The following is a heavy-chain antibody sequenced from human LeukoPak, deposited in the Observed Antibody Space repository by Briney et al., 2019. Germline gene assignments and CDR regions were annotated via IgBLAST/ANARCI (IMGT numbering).Heavy chain of an antibody. CDR1: GFTFSSYA. CDR2: IRGSRGTT. J-gene: IGHJ4*02. D-gene: IGHD6-19*01. V-gene: IGHV3-23*01. Sequence: GGSLRLSCAASGFTFSSYAMSWVRQAPGKGLEWVSGIRGSRGTTYYADSGKGRRTISRDNSKTTLYLQMYSLRADDTAVYYCAKERTGGWPFDYWGQGTLVTVSS. CDR3: AKERTGGWPFDY.